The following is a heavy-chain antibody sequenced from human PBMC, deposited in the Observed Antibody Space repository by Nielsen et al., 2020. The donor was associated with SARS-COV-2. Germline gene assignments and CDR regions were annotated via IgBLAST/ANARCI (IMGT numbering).Heavy chain of an antibody. CDR2: IYLSGRN. CDR3: AGESSGYDHDNYGMDV. D-gene: IGHD5-12*01. J-gene: IGHJ6*02. V-gene: IGHV4-31*03. Sequence: SETLSLTCTVSGGSISSGGYYWSWIRHHPGKGLEWIGYIYLSGRNYYNPSLKSRVTISVDTFKNQFSLSLRSVTAAATAVYYCAGESSGYDHDNYGMDVWGQGTTVTVSS. CDR1: GGSISSGGYY.